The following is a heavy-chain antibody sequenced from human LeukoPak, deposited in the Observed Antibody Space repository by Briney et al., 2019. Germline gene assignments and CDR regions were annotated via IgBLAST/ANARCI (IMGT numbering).Heavy chain of an antibody. J-gene: IGHJ4*02. CDR1: GGSISSSNW. V-gene: IGHV4-4*02. CDR3: ARHLRAVIGTETFDY. Sequence: SGTLSLTCAVSGGSISSSNWWSWVRQPPGKGLEWIGEIYHSGSTNYNPSLKSRVTISVDKSKNQFSLKLSSVTAADTAVYYCARHLRAVIGTETFDYWGQGTLVTVSS. D-gene: IGHD4-11*01. CDR2: IYHSGST.